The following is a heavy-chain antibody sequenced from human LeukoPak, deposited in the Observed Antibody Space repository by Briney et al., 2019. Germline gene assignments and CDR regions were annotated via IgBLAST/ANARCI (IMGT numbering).Heavy chain of an antibody. Sequence: GESLKISCKGSGFSFTSQWIGWVRQMPGKGLEWMGIIYPGDSDTRYSPSFQGKVTISADKSISTAYLQWSSLKASDSAMYYCARQYSRSSFDYWGQGTLVTVSS. CDR1: GFSFTSQW. J-gene: IGHJ4*02. D-gene: IGHD6-6*01. CDR3: ARQYSRSSFDY. V-gene: IGHV5-51*01. CDR2: IYPGDSDT.